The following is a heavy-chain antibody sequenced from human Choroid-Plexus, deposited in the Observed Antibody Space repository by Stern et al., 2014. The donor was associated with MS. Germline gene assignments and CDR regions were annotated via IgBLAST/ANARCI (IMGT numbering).Heavy chain of an antibody. CDR3: AEDRQYLTYFFDH. Sequence: VQLVESGGGVVQPGRPLGLPCVDSGFTLGSCAMHWVRQAQGKGLGWVEGVSYDGSNKYYADSVKGRFTISRDNSQNTLYMQMSSLRPEDTAVYSCAEDRQYLTYFFDHWGQGSLVTGSS. CDR1: GFTLGSCA. D-gene: IGHD2/OR15-2a*01. J-gene: IGHJ5*02. CDR2: VSYDGSNK. V-gene: IGHV3-30*18.